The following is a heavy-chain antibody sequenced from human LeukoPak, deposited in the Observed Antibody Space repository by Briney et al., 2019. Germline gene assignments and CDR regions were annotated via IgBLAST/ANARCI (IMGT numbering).Heavy chain of an antibody. V-gene: IGHV3-23*01. CDR3: AKQYSGYGEVYYYMDV. D-gene: IGHD5-12*01. J-gene: IGHJ6*03. CDR1: GFTFSSYA. Sequence: PGGSLRLSCAASGFTFSSYAMSWVRQAPGKGLEWVSAISGSGGSTYYADSVKGRFTISRDNSKSTLYLQMNSLRAEDTAVYYCAKQYSGYGEVYYYMDVWGKGTTVTVS. CDR2: ISGSGGST.